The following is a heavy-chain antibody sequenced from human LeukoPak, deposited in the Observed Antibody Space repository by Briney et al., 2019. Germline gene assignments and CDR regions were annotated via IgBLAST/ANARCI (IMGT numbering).Heavy chain of an antibody. V-gene: IGHV4-4*07. J-gene: IGHJ4*02. D-gene: IGHD3-22*01. Sequence: PSETLSLTCTVSGGSISSYYWSWIRQPAGKGLEWIGRIYTSGSTNYNPSLKSRVTIPVDTSKNQFSLKLSSVTAADTAVYYCARDVYYYDSSGQFDYWGQGTLVTVSS. CDR2: IYTSGST. CDR1: GGSISSYY. CDR3: ARDVYYYDSSGQFDY.